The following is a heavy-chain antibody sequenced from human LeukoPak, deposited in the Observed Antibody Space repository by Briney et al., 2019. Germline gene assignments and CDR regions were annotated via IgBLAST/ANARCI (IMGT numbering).Heavy chain of an antibody. V-gene: IGHV3-23*01. Sequence: GGSLRLSCAASGFTFSSYAMSWVRQAPGKGLEWVSTISGRDDNTYYADSVKGRFTISRDNSKNTLYLQMNSLRAEDTAIYYCAKRGPYTNSWYYFDYWGQGTLVTVSS. CDR3: AKRGPYTNSWYYFDY. CDR2: ISGRDDNT. CDR1: GFTFSSYA. J-gene: IGHJ4*02. D-gene: IGHD6-13*01.